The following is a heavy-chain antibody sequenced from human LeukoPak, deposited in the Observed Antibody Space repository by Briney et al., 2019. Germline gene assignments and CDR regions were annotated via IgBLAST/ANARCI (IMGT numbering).Heavy chain of an antibody. D-gene: IGHD6-13*01. CDR1: GYTFISYS. J-gene: IGHJ6*03. CDR2: INTNTGNP. CDR3: ARSIGAAGYMDV. Sequence: ASVKVSFKASGYTFISYSRNWVRQARGQGRDGMGWINTNTGNPTYAQGFTGRFVFSLDTSVSTAYLQISSLKAEDTAVYYCARSIGAAGYMDVWGKGTTVTVSS. V-gene: IGHV7-4-1*02.